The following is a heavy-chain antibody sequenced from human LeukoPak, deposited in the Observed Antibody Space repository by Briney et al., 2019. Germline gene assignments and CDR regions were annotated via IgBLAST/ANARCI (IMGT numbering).Heavy chain of an antibody. D-gene: IGHD6-13*01. V-gene: IGHV3-20*04. J-gene: IGHJ6*03. CDR1: GFTFDDYG. CDR2: INWNGGST. CDR3: ARESAAALVYYYYYMDV. Sequence: GGSLRLSCAASGFTFDDYGMSWVRQAPGKGLEWVSGINWNGGSTGYADSVKGRFTISRDNAKNSLYLQMNSRRAEDTALYYCARESAAALVYYYYYMDVWGKGTTVTVSS.